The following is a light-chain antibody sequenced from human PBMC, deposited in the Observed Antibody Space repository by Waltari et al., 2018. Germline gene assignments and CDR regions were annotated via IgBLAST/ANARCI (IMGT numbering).Light chain of an antibody. Sequence: QSALTQPASVSGSPGQSITISCTGTSSDVGGYNYVSWYQQHPGKAPKLMIYDLSKRPSGVSNRFSGSKSGNTASLTISGLQAEDEADYYCCSYAGSSIVVFGGGTKLTVL. CDR3: CSYAGSSIVV. V-gene: IGLV2-23*02. CDR1: SSDVGGYNY. J-gene: IGLJ2*01. CDR2: DLS.